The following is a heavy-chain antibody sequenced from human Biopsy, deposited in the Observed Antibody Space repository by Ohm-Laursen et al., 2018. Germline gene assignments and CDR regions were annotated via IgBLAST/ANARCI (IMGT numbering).Heavy chain of an antibody. V-gene: IGHV4-4*07. CDR3: ARDAYGDYDTYY. J-gene: IGHJ6*03. CDR2: IYSSGRT. D-gene: IGHD4-17*01. Sequence: GTLSLTCTVSGGSISDYFWSWIRQPADKGLEYIGRIYSSGRTFYNPSLKSRATMSVATSDNQFSLKLSSVTAADTAVYFCARDAYGDYDTYY. CDR1: GGSISDYF.